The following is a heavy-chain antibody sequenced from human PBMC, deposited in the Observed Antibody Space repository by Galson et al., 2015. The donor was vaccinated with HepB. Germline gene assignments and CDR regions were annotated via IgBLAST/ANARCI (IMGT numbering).Heavy chain of an antibody. V-gene: IGHV1-18*01. CDR1: GYTFNTYG. J-gene: IGHJ5*02. Sequence: SCKASGYTFNTYGITWVRQAPGQGLEWMGWISGYNGNTNYAQKLQGRVTMTTDTSTSTAYMELRSLRSDDTAVYYCARLFYYYDSRGYSWFDPWGQGTLVTVYS. CDR2: ISGYNGNT. CDR3: ARLFYYYDSRGYSWFDP. D-gene: IGHD3-22*01.